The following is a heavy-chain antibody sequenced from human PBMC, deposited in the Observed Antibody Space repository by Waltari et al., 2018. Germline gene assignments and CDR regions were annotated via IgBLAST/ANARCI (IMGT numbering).Heavy chain of an antibody. Sequence: QVHLVESGGGVVQPGGSLRLSCAASGVSFRSNGMHWVRQAPGKGLQWVSVISYDGRNKYYTDSVKGRFTVSRDNSQNTLHLQMNSLAVEDTAVYYCAREGVILKITDRYFDMWGRGTLVTVSS. V-gene: IGHV3-30*10. D-gene: IGHD3-9*01. J-gene: IGHJ2*01. CDR1: GVSFRSNG. CDR3: AREGVILKITDRYFDM. CDR2: ISYDGRNK.